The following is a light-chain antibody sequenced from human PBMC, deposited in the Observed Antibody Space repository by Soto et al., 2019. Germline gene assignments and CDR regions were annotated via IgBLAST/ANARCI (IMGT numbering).Light chain of an antibody. V-gene: IGKV3-20*01. CDR3: QQYGSSPRT. J-gene: IGKJ4*01. Sequence: EIVLTQSPDTLSLSPGERATLSCRASQSVRSNYLAWYQQKPGQAPRFLIYDASSRATGIPDRFSGSGSGTDCTLTISRLETEDFAVYYGQQYGSSPRTFGGGTKVEIK. CDR2: DAS. CDR1: QSVRSNY.